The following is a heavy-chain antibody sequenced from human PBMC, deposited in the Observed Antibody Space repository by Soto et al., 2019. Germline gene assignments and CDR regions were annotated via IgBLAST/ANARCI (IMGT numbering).Heavy chain of an antibody. V-gene: IGHV3-30-3*01. CDR3: ARTQNPYYYYMDV. Sequence: QVQLVESGGGVVQPGRSLRLSCAASGFTFSSYAMHWVRQAPGKGLEWVAVISYDGSNKYYADSVKGRFTISRDNSKNTLYLQMNSLRAEDTAVYYWARTQNPYYYYMDVWGKGTTVTVSS. CDR1: GFTFSSYA. J-gene: IGHJ6*03. CDR2: ISYDGSNK.